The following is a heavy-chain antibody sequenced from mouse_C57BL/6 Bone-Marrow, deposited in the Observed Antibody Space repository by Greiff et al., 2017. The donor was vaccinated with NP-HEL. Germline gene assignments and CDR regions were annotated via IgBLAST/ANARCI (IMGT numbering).Heavy chain of an antibody. CDR2: IDPNSGGT. CDR3: VSIYDGYYGGCFDY. CDR1: GYTFTSYW. D-gene: IGHD2-3*01. V-gene: IGHV1-72*01. J-gene: IGHJ2*01. Sequence: VQLQQPGAELVKPGASVKLSCKASGYTFTSYWMHWVKQRPGRGLEWIGRIDPNSGGTKYNEKFKSKATLTVDKPSITAYMQLSSLTSEDSAVYYCVSIYDGYYGGCFDYWGQGTTLTVSS.